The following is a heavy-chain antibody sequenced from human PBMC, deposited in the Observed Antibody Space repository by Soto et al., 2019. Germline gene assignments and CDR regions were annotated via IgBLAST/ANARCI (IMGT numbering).Heavy chain of an antibody. V-gene: IGHV1-18*01. CDR3: ARVLIWSGELPVSPYLDY. J-gene: IGHJ4*02. Sequence: ASVKVSCKASGYTFTSYGISWVRQAPGQGLEWMGWISAYNGNTNYAQKLQGRVTMTTDTSTSTAYMELRSLRSDDTAVYYCARVLIWSGELPVSPYLDYWGQGTLVTVS. D-gene: IGHD3-10*01. CDR2: ISAYNGNT. CDR1: GYTFTSYG.